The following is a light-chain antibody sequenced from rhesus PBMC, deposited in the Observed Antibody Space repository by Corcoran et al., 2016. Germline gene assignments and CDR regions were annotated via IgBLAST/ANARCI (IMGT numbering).Light chain of an antibody. J-gene: IGKJ4*01. CDR3: QHYYSVPLT. Sequence: DIQMTQSPSSLSASVGDRVTITCRASQGITNDLAWYQQKPGESPKLLIYEASSLQSGIPSRFSGSGYGTDFILTISSLQSEDSASYYCQHYYSVPLTFGGGTKVEIK. V-gene: IGKV1-25*01. CDR1: QGITND. CDR2: EAS.